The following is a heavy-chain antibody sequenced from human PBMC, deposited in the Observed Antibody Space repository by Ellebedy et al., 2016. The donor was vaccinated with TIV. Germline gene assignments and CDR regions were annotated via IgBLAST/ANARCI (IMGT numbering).Heavy chain of an antibody. CDR2: IYYSGNT. CDR1: GGSTSGYY. V-gene: IGHV4-59*01. D-gene: IGHD3-22*01. J-gene: IGHJ4*02. Sequence: SETLSLXXTVSGGSTSGYYWSWIRQPPGKGLEWIGYIYYSGNTNYNPSLKSRVTISIDTSREQFSLRLSSVTAADTAVYYCVRVVSRGPSFDLWGQGTLVTVSS. CDR3: VRVVSRGPSFDL.